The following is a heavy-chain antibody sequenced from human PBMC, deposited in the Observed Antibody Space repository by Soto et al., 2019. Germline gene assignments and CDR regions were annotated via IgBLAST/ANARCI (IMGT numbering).Heavy chain of an antibody. CDR3: ARERVPRIVVVPAATNWFDP. J-gene: IGHJ5*02. Sequence: QVQLVQSGAEVKKPGASVKVSCKASGYTFTSYGISWVRQAPGQGLEWMGWISAYNGNTNYAQKLQGRVTMTTDTSTRTAYMELRSLRSDDTAVYYCARERVPRIVVVPAATNWFDPWGQGTLVTVSS. D-gene: IGHD2-2*01. V-gene: IGHV1-18*01. CDR1: GYTFTSYG. CDR2: ISAYNGNT.